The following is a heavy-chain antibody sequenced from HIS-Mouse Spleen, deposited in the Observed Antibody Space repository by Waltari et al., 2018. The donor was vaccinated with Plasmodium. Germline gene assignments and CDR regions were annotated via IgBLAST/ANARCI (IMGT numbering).Heavy chain of an antibody. CDR1: GGSFSGYY. CDR2: INQSGST. D-gene: IGHD6-13*01. CDR3: ARVLGYKAAAGTFVEYFQH. V-gene: IGHV4-34*01. Sequence: QVQLQQWGAGLLKPSETLSLTCAVYGGSFSGYYWSWIRQPPGTGLEWIGEINQSGSTNYNPSLKSRVTISVDTSKNQFSLKLSSVTAADTAVYYCARVLGYKAAAGTFVEYFQHWGQGTLVTVSS. J-gene: IGHJ1*01.